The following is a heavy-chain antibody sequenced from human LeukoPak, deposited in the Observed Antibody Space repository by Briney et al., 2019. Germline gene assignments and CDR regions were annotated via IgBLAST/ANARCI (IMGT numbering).Heavy chain of an antibody. V-gene: IGHV3-23*01. CDR1: GLTFSSYA. CDR3: AKEAGIAVAGIPYYFDY. CDR2: ISGSGGST. D-gene: IGHD6-19*01. Sequence: PGGSLRLSCAASGLTFSSYAMSWVRQAPGKGLEWVSAISGSGGSTYYADSVKGRFTISRDNSKNTLYLQMNSLRAEDTAVYYCAKEAGIAVAGIPYYFDYWGQGTLVTVSS. J-gene: IGHJ4*02.